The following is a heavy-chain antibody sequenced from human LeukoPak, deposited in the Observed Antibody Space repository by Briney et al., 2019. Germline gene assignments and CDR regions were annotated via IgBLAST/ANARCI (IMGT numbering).Heavy chain of an antibody. CDR1: GFTFSGYE. D-gene: IGHD3-16*01. J-gene: IGHJ3*02. CDR2: ISSSGSRI. V-gene: IGHV3-48*03. Sequence: GVSLRLSCAASGFTFSGYEMNWVRQAPGKGLEWVSYISSSGSRIYYADSVKGRFTISRDNAKNSLYLQMNSLRADDTAVYYCARMWGVAFDIWGQGTVVTVSS. CDR3: ARMWGVAFDI.